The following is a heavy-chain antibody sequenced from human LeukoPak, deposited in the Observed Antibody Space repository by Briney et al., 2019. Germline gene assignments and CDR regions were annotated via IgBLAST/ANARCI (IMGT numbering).Heavy chain of an antibody. CDR2: IYPDDSDT. V-gene: IGHV5-51*01. CDR1: GYSFTSYW. D-gene: IGHD2-21*01. CDR3: ARQYGWRSYYFDY. J-gene: IGHJ4*02. Sequence: GESLKISCKGSGYSFTSYWIGWVRQMPGKGLEWMGIIYPDDSDTRYSPAFQGQVTISADKSISTAYLQWSSLKASDTAMYYCARQYGWRSYYFDYWGQGTLVTVSS.